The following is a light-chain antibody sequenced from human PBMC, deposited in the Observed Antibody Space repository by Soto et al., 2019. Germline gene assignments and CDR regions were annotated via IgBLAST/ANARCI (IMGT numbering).Light chain of an antibody. Sequence: EIVLTQSPATLSLSPGERATLSCRASQSVSSYLAWYQQKPGQAPRLLIYDASNRATGIPARFSGSGSGTDFTITISSLEPEAFAVYYCQQRSNWPPVYTFGQGTKLEIK. CDR3: QQRSNWPPVYT. J-gene: IGKJ2*01. V-gene: IGKV3-11*01. CDR2: DAS. CDR1: QSVSSY.